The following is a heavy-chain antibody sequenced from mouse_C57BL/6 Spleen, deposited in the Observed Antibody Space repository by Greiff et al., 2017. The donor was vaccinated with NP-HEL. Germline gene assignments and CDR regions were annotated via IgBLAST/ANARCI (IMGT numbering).Heavy chain of an antibody. J-gene: IGHJ1*03. CDR1: GYAFSSYW. V-gene: IGHV1-80*01. Sequence: QVQLQQSGAELVKPGASVKISCKASGYAFSSYWMNWVKQRPGKGLEWIGQIYPGDGDTNYNGKFKGKATLTADKSSSTAYMQLSSLTSEDSAVYFCARDTTVVSYFDVWGTGTTVTVSS. CDR3: ARDTTVVSYFDV. CDR2: IYPGDGDT. D-gene: IGHD1-1*01.